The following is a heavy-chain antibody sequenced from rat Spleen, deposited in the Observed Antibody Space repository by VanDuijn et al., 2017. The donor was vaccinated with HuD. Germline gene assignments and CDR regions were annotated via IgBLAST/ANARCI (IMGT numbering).Heavy chain of an antibody. CDR2: ISIGGGTN. Sequence: EVQLVESDGGLVQRGRSLKLSCAASGFTFSNYYMAWVRQAPTKGLEWVAYISIGGGTNFYRDSVKGRFTISRDDAKRTLYLQMDSLRSEETATYYCTTGLHGGQGVMVTVSS. D-gene: IGHD4-1*01. CDR1: GFTFSNYY. J-gene: IGHJ2*01. V-gene: IGHV5-27*01. CDR3: TTGLH.